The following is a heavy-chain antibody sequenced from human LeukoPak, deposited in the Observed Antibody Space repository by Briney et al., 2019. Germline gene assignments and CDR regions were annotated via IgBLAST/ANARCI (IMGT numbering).Heavy chain of an antibody. CDR1: GGTFSSYA. V-gene: IGHV1-69*13. D-gene: IGHD6-19*01. CDR2: ITPIFGTA. J-gene: IGHJ3*02. Sequence: SVKVSCKASGGTFSSYAISWVRHAPGQGLEWMGGITPIFGTANYAQKFQGRVTITADESTSTAYMELSSLRSEDTAVYYCARAGGSGWSPEDNAFDIWGQGTMVTVSS. CDR3: ARAGGSGWSPEDNAFDI.